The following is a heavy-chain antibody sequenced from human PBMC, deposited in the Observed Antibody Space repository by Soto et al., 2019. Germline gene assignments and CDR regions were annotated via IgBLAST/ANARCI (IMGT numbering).Heavy chain of an antibody. CDR2: IWPGDSDT. CDR3: ARTAAAGKYYYGVDV. CDR1: GYSFTSYW. J-gene: IGHJ6*02. D-gene: IGHD6-13*01. V-gene: IGHV5-51*01. Sequence: PGESLKISCKGSGYSFTSYWIGWVRQMPGKGLEWMGIIWPGDSDTTYSPSFQGQVTISADKSISTAYLQWSSLKASDTATYYCARTAAAGKYYYGVDVWGQGTTVTVSS.